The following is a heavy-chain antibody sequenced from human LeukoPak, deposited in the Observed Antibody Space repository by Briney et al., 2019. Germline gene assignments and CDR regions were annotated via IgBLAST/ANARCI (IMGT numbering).Heavy chain of an antibody. CDR2: ISTNGGRT. V-gene: IGHV3-23*01. CDR1: GFTFNTYA. Sequence: GGSLRLSCAASGFTFNTYAVNWVRQAPGKGLEWVSAISTNGGRTYYADSVKGRFTISRDNSKNTLYLQMNSLRAEDTAVYYCAKDDGSGSSSDYWGQGTLVTVSS. D-gene: IGHD3-10*01. CDR3: AKDDGSGSSSDY. J-gene: IGHJ4*02.